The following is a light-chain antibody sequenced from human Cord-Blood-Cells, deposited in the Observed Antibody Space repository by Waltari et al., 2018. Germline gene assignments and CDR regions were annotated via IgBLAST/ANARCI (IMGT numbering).Light chain of an antibody. CDR1: QSLVHSDGNTY. CDR2: KVS. CDR3: MQGTHWPIT. J-gene: IGKJ5*01. V-gene: IGKV2-30*02. Sequence: DVVRTQSPLSLPVTLGQPASISCRSSQSLVHSDGNTYLNWFQQRPGQSPRRLIYKVSNRDSGVPDRFSGSGSGTDFTLKISRVEAEDVGVYYCMQGTHWPITFGQGTRLEIK.